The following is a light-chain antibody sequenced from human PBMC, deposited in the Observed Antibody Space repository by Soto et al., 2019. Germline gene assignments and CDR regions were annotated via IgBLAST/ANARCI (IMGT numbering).Light chain of an antibody. CDR3: QQYGSSPRAMYT. CDR2: GAS. CDR1: QSISSSY. J-gene: IGKJ2*01. Sequence: EIVLTQSTGTLSLSPGERATLSCRASQSISSSYLAWYQQKPGQAPRLLIYGASSRATGIPDRFSGSGSGTDFTLTISRLEPEDFAVYYCQQYGSSPRAMYTFGQGTKLEIK. V-gene: IGKV3-20*01.